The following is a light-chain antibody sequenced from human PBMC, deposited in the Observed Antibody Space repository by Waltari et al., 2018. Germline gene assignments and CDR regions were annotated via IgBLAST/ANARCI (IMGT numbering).Light chain of an antibody. CDR1: TSNTGSYT. CDR3: AAWDDSLNGRGV. CDR2: SNN. Sequence: QSVLTQQPSASGTPGQRVTITSSGATSNTGSYTVTWYQQLPGTAPKLLIYSNNQRPSGVPDRFSGSKSGTSASLAISGLQSEDEADYYCAAWDDSLNGRGVFGGGTKLTVL. J-gene: IGLJ2*01. V-gene: IGLV1-44*01.